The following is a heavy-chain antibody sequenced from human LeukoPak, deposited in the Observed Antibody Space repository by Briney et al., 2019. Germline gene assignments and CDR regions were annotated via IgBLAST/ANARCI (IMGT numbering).Heavy chain of an antibody. V-gene: IGHV1-3*01. D-gene: IGHD3-10*01. J-gene: IGHJ4*02. CDR2: INAGNGNT. Sequence: ASVKVSCKASGYTFTSYAMHWVRQAPGQRLEWMGWINAGNGNTKYSQKFQGRVTITRDTSASTAYMELSSLRSEDTAVYYCARDLSVRGVIIGYWGQGTLVTVSS. CDR1: GYTFTSYA. CDR3: ARDLSVRGVIIGY.